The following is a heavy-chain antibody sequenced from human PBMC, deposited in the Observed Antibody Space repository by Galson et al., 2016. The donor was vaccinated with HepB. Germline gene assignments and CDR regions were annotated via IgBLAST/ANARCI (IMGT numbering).Heavy chain of an antibody. J-gene: IGHJ6*02. CDR1: GFTFSTYG. CDR2: IWYDGSNK. CDR3: ARDGRSNNLGSGRSGMDV. D-gene: IGHD3-10*01. V-gene: IGHV3-33*01. Sequence: SLRLSCAASGFTFSTYGMHLVRQAPGKGLAWVAVIWYDGSNKDYADSVKGRFTISRDNSKNTLDLQINSVRVEDTAVYYCARDGRSNNLGSGRSGMDVWGQGTTVTVSS.